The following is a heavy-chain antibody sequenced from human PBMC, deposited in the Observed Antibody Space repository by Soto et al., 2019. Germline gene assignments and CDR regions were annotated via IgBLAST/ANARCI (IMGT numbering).Heavy chain of an antibody. CDR3: ASRRRKTYSYDTSGPTQHV. J-gene: IGHJ4*02. CDR1: GFTFSDFY. Sequence: GGSLRLSCAASGFTFSDFYMSWIRQAPGKGPEWVSYISSSGSAIYYADSVKGRFTISRDNAKNSLNLQMNSLRAEDTAVYYCASRRRKTYSYDTSGPTQHVWGQGTRVTVSS. V-gene: IGHV3-11*01. CDR2: ISSSGSAI. D-gene: IGHD3-22*01.